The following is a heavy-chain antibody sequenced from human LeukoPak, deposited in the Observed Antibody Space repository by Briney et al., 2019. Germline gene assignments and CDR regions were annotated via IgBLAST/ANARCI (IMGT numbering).Heavy chain of an antibody. CDR3: ARRRPGSYSDYFDY. V-gene: IGHV3-11*01. Sequence: GGSLGLSCAASGFTFSDYYMSWIRQAPGKGLEWVSYISSSASTIYYADSVKGRFTISRDNAKNSLYLQMNSLRAEDTAVYYCARRRPGSYSDYFDYWGQGTLVTVSS. D-gene: IGHD1-26*01. CDR1: GFTFSDYY. CDR2: ISSSASTI. J-gene: IGHJ4*02.